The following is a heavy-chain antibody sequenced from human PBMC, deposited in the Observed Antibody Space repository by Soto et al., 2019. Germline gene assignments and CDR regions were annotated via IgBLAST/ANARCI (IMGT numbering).Heavy chain of an antibody. CDR3: ARGGGYDSSAFDI. D-gene: IGHD5-12*01. J-gene: IGHJ3*02. CDR1: GYTFTGYY. Sequence: GASVKVSCKASGYTFTGYYMHWVRQAPGQGLEWMGWINPNSGGTNYAQKFQGWVTMTRDTSISTAYMELSRLRSDDTAVYYCARGGGYDSSAFDIWGQGPRVTVSS. V-gene: IGHV1-2*04. CDR2: INPNSGGT.